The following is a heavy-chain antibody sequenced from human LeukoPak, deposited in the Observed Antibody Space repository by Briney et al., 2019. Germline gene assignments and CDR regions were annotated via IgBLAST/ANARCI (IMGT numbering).Heavy chain of an antibody. D-gene: IGHD6-19*01. CDR3: ARAVDQWLAEFDY. Sequence: SETLSLTCTVSGGSISSYYWSWIRQPPGKGLEWIGYIYYSGSTNYNPSLKSRVTISVDTSKNQFSLKLSSVTAADPAVYYCARAVDQWLAEFDYWGQGTLVTVSS. CDR2: IYYSGST. J-gene: IGHJ4*02. CDR1: GGSISSYY. V-gene: IGHV4-59*01.